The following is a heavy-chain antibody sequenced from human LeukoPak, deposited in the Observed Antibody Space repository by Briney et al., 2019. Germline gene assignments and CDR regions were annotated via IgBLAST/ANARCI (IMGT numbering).Heavy chain of an antibody. V-gene: IGHV1-2*04. CDR2: INPNSGGT. D-gene: IGHD2-2*01. J-gene: IGHJ6*04. CDR3: ARALGYCSSTSCPAYGMDV. CDR1: GYTFTGYY. Sequence: ASVKVSCKASGYTFTGYYMHWVRQAPGQGLEWMGWINPNSGGTNYAQKFQGWVTMTRDTSISTAYMELSGLRSDDTAVYYCARALGYCSSTSCPAYGMDVWGKGTTVTVSS.